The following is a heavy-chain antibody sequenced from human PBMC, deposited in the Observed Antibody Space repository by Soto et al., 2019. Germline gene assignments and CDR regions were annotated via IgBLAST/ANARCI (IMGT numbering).Heavy chain of an antibody. CDR1: GFTFSSYA. CDR2: ISGTGGST. CDR3: AKMGLITVVVPAAMYNWFDP. Sequence: EVQLLESGGGLVQPGGSLRLSCAASGFTFSSYAMSWVRQAPGKGLEWVSGISGTGGSTYYADSVKGRFTISIDNSKNTLYLQMNNLRAEDTAVYDCAKMGLITVVVPAAMYNWFDPWGQGTLVTVSS. D-gene: IGHD2-2*01. V-gene: IGHV3-23*01. J-gene: IGHJ5*02.